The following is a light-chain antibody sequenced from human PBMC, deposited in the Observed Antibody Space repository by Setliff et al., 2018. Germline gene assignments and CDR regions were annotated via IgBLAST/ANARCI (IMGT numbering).Light chain of an antibody. CDR3: MSYTTIRTYV. J-gene: IGLJ1*01. CDR1: SSDVGAYSH. CDR2: EVS. V-gene: IGLV2-14*01. Sequence: SVLTQPASVSGSPGQSITIPCAGTSSDVGAYSHVSWYQQYPGKAPKLMISEVSNRPSGVSYRFSGSKSGNTASLTISGLQAEDEADYYCMSYTTIRTYVFGTGTKVTVL.